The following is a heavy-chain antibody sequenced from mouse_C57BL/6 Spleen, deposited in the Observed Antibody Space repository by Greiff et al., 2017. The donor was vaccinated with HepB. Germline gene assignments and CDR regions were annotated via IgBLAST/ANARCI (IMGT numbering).Heavy chain of an antibody. CDR2: INPSNGGT. CDR3: ARSRSSSGYGYYAMDY. V-gene: IGHV1-53*01. D-gene: IGHD3-2*02. J-gene: IGHJ4*01. CDR1: GYTFTSYW. Sequence: QVQLQQPGTELVKPGASVKLSCKASGYTFTSYWMHWVKQRPGQGLEWIGNINPSNGGTNYNEKFKNKATLTVDKSSSTAYMQLSSLTSEDSAVYYCARSRSSSGYGYYAMDYWGQGTSVTVSS.